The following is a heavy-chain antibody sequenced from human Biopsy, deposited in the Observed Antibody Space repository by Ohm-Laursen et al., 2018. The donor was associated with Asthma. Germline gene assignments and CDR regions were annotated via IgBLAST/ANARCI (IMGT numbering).Heavy chain of an antibody. CDR1: GGSINNFY. CDR2: VYYSGST. J-gene: IGHJ4*02. Sequence: GTLSLTCTVSGGSINNFYWSWIRQPPGKGLESIGHVYYSGSTNYNPSLKSRVTISIDASKNQFSLKLTSVTATDTAVYYCARGVDRVTGLLDHFDSWGQGTLVTVSS. D-gene: IGHD2-21*02. CDR3: ARGVDRVTGLLDHFDS. V-gene: IGHV4-59*01.